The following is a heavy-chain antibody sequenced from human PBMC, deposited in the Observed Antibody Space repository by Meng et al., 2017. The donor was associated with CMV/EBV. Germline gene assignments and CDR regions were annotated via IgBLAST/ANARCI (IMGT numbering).Heavy chain of an antibody. V-gene: IGHV1-69*05. CDR2: IIPIFGTA. CDR3: ARGPGIAAAGTIWDYYYGMDV. CDR1: GYTFTSYG. Sequence: SVKVSCKASGYTFTSYGISWVRQAPGQGLEWMGGIIPIFGTANYAQKFQGRVTITTDESTSTAYMELSSLRSEDTAVYYCARGPGIAAAGTIWDYYYGMDVWGQGTTVTVSS. D-gene: IGHD6-13*01. J-gene: IGHJ6*02.